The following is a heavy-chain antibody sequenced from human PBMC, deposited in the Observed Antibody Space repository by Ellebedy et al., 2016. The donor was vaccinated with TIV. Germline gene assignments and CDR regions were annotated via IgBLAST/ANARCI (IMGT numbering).Heavy chain of an antibody. CDR1: GFTFSSYA. Sequence: GESLKISCAASGFTFSSYAMSWVRQAPGKGLEWVASISDTAVHTYYADSVKGRFTISRDNSNNKLFLRMNSLRAEDTAVYYCAKDVIVSTASNFDSWGQGSLVTVSS. CDR3: AKDVIVSTASNFDS. V-gene: IGHV3-23*01. D-gene: IGHD5/OR15-5a*01. CDR2: ISDTAVHT. J-gene: IGHJ4*02.